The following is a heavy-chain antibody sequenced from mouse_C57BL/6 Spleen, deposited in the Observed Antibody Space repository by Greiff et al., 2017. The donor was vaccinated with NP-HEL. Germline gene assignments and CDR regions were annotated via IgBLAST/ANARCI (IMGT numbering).Heavy chain of an antibody. J-gene: IGHJ4*01. Sequence: VQLQQPGAELVKPGASVKLSCKASGYTFTSYWMHWVKQRPGRGLEWIRRIDPNSGGTKYNEKFKSKATLTVDKPSSTAYMQLSSLTSEDSAVYYCARGGHYYGSNYAMDYWGQGTSVTVSS. CDR2: IDPNSGGT. CDR1: GYTFTSYW. V-gene: IGHV1-72*01. D-gene: IGHD1-1*01. CDR3: ARGGHYYGSNYAMDY.